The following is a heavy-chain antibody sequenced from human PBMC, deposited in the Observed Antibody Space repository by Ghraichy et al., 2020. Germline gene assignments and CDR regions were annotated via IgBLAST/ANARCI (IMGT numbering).Heavy chain of an antibody. CDR3: ARDYEAGIVATVPTNYFDY. J-gene: IGHJ4*02. V-gene: IGHV3-30*04. CDR1: GFIFSSYA. D-gene: IGHD6-13*01. CDR2: ISYDGRNK. Sequence: GGSLRLSCAASGFIFSSYAMHWVRQAPGKGLEWVAVISYDGRNKYYADSVMGRFTISRDKSKNTLYLQMNSLTFEDTAVYYCARDYEAGIVATVPTNYFDYWGQGTLVTVSS.